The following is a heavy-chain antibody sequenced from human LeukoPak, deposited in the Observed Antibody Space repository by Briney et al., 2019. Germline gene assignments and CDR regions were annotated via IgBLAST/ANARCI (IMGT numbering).Heavy chain of an antibody. D-gene: IGHD2-2*01. J-gene: IGHJ6*02. CDR1: GFTFSSYS. Sequence: GGSLRLSCAASGFTFSSYSMNWVRQAPGKGLEWVSSISSSSSYIYYADSVKGRFTISRDNAKNSLYLQMNSLRAEDTAVYYCAGGYCSSTSCAYYYYYGMDVWAKGPRSPSP. V-gene: IGHV3-21*01. CDR3: AGGYCSSTSCAYYYYYGMDV. CDR2: ISSSSSYI.